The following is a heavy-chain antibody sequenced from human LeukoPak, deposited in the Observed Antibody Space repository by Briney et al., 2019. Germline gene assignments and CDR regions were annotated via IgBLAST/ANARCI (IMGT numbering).Heavy chain of an antibody. CDR2: IKQDGSEK. D-gene: IGHD3-22*01. Sequence: GGSLRLSCAASGFTFSGYWVSWVRQAPRKGLEWVANIKQDGSEKYYVDSVKGRFTISRDNAKNSLYLQMNSLRAEDTAVYYCARDKGDYDTSGSLFVFGGQGTLVTVSS. J-gene: IGHJ4*02. CDR1: GFTFSGYW. CDR3: ARDKGDYDTSGSLFVF. V-gene: IGHV3-7*03.